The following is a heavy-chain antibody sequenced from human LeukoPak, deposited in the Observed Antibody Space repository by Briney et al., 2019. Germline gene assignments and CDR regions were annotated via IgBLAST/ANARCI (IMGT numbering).Heavy chain of an antibody. D-gene: IGHD3-22*01. Sequence: ASVKVSCKASGYTFTSYGISWVRQAPGQGLGWMGWISAYNGNTNYAQKLQGRVTMTTDTSTSTAYMELRSLRSDDTAVYYCARGMYYYDSSGYYRQGYYYYGMDVWGQGTTVTVSS. CDR3: ARGMYYYDSSGYYRQGYYYYGMDV. V-gene: IGHV1-18*01. CDR2: ISAYNGNT. CDR1: GYTFTSYG. J-gene: IGHJ6*02.